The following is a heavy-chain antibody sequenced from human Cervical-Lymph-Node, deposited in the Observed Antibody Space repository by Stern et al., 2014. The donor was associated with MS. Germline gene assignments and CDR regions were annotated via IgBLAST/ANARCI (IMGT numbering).Heavy chain of an antibody. V-gene: IGHV1-58*02. Sequence: MQLVQSGPEVKRPGTSVRVSCKASGFTFLSSAMQWVRQARGQSLEWIGCIVGGSADTRYAQKFHDRVTISRDMSTSTVNMELSSLRSEDTAVYYCAAEGEYIRSGIYHYTGMDVWGQGTTVTVSS. D-gene: IGHD3-10*01. CDR2: IVGGSADT. J-gene: IGHJ6*02. CDR3: AAEGEYIRSGIYHYTGMDV. CDR1: GFTFLSSA.